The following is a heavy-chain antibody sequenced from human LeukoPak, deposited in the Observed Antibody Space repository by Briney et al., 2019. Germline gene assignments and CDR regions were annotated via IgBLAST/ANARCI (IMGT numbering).Heavy chain of an antibody. CDR3: ARALYSSSWYLYWFAP. CDR1: GGTFSSYA. Sequence: EASVKVSCKASGGTFSSYAISWVRQAPGQGFEWMGGIIPIFGTASYAQKFQGRVTITADESTSTAYMELSSLRSEDTAVYYCARALYSSSWYLYWFAPWGQGPLVTVSS. J-gene: IGHJ5*02. V-gene: IGHV1-69*13. CDR2: IIPIFGTA. D-gene: IGHD6-13*01.